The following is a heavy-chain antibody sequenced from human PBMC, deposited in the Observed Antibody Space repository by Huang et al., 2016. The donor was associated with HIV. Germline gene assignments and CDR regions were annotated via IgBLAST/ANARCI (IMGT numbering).Heavy chain of an antibody. CDR2: ISPSSSFI. CDR1: GFSLDSYN. V-gene: IGHV3-21*01. Sequence: EVQLVESGGGLVKPGGSLRLSCAASGFSLDSYNMYWVRQTPGKGLQWVSSISPSSSFIDYADSVKGRFSISRDNAKNSLYLKMNNMRGEDTAVYYCARDRGQQLSPFDSWGQGTLVTVSS. D-gene: IGHD6-13*01. J-gene: IGHJ4*02. CDR3: ARDRGQQLSPFDS.